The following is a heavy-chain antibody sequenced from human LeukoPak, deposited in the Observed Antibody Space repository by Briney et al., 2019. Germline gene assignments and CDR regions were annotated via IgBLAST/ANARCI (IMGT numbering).Heavy chain of an antibody. V-gene: IGHV1-69*04. CDR1: GGTFSSYA. J-gene: IGHJ4*02. CDR3: ARDDEAAAGPSDY. D-gene: IGHD6-13*01. Sequence: SVKVSCKASGGTFSSYAISWVRQAPGQGLEWMGRIIPIFGIANYAQKFQGRVTITADKSTSTAYMELSSLRSEDTAVYYCARDDEAAAGPSDYWGQGTLVTVSS. CDR2: IIPIFGIA.